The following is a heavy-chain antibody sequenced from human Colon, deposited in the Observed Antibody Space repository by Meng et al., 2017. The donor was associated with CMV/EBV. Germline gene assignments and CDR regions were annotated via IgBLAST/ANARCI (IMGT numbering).Heavy chain of an antibody. CDR2: ISGSSTDI. Sequence: QVQLVESGGALVKPGGCPRLSCAASGFTFSDYYMSWIRQAPGKGPEWVSYISGSSTDIKYVDSVKGRFTISRDNAKNSLYLQMNSLRADDTAVYYCSRDPRTLDYWGQGTLVTVSS. CDR1: GFTFSDYY. J-gene: IGHJ4*02. V-gene: IGHV3-11*05. D-gene: IGHD2/OR15-2a*01. CDR3: SRDPRTLDY.